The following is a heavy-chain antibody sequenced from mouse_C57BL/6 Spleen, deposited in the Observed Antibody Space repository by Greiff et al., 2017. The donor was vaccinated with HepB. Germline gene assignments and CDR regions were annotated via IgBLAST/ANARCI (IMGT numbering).Heavy chain of an antibody. Sequence: QVQLQQPGAELVRPGSSVKLSCKASGYTFTSYWMHWVKQRPIQGLEWIGNIDPSDSETHYNQKFKDKATLTVDKSSSTAYMQLSSLTSEDSAVYYCARDDYGNYVGFDYWGQGTTLTVSS. CDR3: ARDDYGNYVGFDY. CDR2: IDPSDSET. CDR1: GYTFTSYW. V-gene: IGHV1-52*01. J-gene: IGHJ2*01. D-gene: IGHD2-1*01.